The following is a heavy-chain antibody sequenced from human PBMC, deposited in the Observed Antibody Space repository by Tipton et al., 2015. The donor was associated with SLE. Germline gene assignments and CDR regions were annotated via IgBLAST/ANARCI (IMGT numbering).Heavy chain of an antibody. J-gene: IGHJ5*02. CDR1: GGPFSGYY. V-gene: IGHV4-34*01. CDR2: INHSGST. D-gene: IGHD3-10*01. CDR3: ARRGSGYYASGRRWFDP. Sequence: TLSLTCAVYGGPFSGYYWRWIRQSPGKGLEWIGEINHSGSTNYNPSLKSRVTISVDTSKNQFSLKLSSVTAADTAVYYCARRGSGYYASGRRWFDPWGQGTLVTVSS.